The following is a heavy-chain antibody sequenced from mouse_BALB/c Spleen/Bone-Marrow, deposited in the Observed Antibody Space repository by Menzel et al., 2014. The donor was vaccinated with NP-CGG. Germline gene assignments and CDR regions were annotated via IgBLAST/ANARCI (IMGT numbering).Heavy chain of an antibody. Sequence: VMLVESGPGLVAPSQSLSITCTVSGFSLTSYGVHWVRQPPGKGLEWLGVIWAGGSTNYNSALMSSLSISKDNSKSQVFLKMNSLQTDDTAMYYCARDHYGNYGGSFFAYWGQGTLVTVSA. CDR2: IWAGGST. V-gene: IGHV2-9*02. D-gene: IGHD2-1*01. CDR3: ARDHYGNYGGSFFAY. CDR1: GFSLTSYG. J-gene: IGHJ3*01.